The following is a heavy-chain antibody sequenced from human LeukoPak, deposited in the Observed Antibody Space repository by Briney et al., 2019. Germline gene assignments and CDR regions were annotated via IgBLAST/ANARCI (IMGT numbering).Heavy chain of an antibody. CDR2: TYYRSKWYN. CDR3: ARETTYYDILTGQRVYYYYYMDV. CDR1: GDSVSSNSAA. V-gene: IGHV6-1*01. D-gene: IGHD3-9*01. J-gene: IGHJ6*03. Sequence: SQTLSLTCAISGDSVSSNSAAWNWIRQSPSRGLEWLGRTYYRSKWYNDYAVSVKSRITINPDTSKNQFSLQLNSVTPEDTAVYYCARETTYYDILTGQRVYYYYYMDVWGKGTTVTVSS.